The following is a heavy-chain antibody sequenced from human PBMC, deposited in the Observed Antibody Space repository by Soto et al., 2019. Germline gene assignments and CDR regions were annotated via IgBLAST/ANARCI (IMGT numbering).Heavy chain of an antibody. CDR2: IYSGGST. Sequence: GSLRLSCAASGFTVSRNYMSWVRQAPGKGLEWVSVIYSGGSTYYADSVKGRFTISRDNSKNKLYLQMNSLRAEDTAVYYCATSSLVYFDYWGQGTLITVSS. D-gene: IGHD3-16*02. J-gene: IGHJ4*02. V-gene: IGHV3-53*01. CDR1: GFTVSRNY. CDR3: ATSSLVYFDY.